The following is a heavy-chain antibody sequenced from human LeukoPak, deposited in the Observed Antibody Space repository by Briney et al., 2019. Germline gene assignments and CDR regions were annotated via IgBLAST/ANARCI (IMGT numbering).Heavy chain of an antibody. CDR2: IYSDGRT. CDR1: GFTVSNKY. Sequence: GGSLRLSCAASGFTVSNKYMTWVRQAPGKGLEWVSLIYSDGRTYYADSVKGRCTISRDNSKNTLYLQMNSLRVEDTAVYYCARATAAGALRWFDPWGQGTLVTVSS. V-gene: IGHV3-53*01. J-gene: IGHJ5*02. CDR3: ARATAAGALRWFDP. D-gene: IGHD6-13*01.